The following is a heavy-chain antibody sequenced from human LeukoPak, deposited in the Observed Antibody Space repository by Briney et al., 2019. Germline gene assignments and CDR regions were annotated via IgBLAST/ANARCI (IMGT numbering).Heavy chain of an antibody. CDR3: ARHQIVWFGELLSDY. J-gene: IGHJ4*02. Sequence: RSSETLSLTCTVSGGSISSYYWSWIRQPPGKGLEWIGYISNSGNTNYNPSLKSRVTISVDTSKNQFSLKVSSVTAADTAVYYCARHQIVWFGELLSDYWGQGALVTVSS. V-gene: IGHV4-59*08. CDR2: ISNSGNT. D-gene: IGHD3-10*01. CDR1: GGSISSYY.